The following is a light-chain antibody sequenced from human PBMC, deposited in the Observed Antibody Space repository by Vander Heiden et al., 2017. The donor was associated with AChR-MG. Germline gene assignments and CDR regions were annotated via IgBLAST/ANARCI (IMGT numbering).Light chain of an antibody. CDR2: NVN. J-gene: IGLJ3*02. Sequence: QSALIQPPSVSGSPGQSVTISCTGTSSDVGSFDCVSWYQQHPGTVPKPVIYNVNTQPSRVPDRFSGSKSGNTASMTISGLQAEDEADYYCCSYTSSASNWVFGGGTKLTVL. CDR1: SSDVGSFDC. V-gene: IGLV2-18*02. CDR3: CSYTSSASNWV.